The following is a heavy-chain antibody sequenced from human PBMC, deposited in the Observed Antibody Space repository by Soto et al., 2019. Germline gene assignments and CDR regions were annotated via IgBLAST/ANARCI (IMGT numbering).Heavy chain of an antibody. CDR1: GGSISSYY. CDR3: ARRDSSGWYSYFEY. V-gene: IGHV4-59*08. D-gene: IGHD6-19*01. CDR2: IYSSGST. Sequence: SETLSLTCTVSGGSISSYYWSWIRQPPGKGLEWIGYIYSSGSTNYNPSLKSRVTISVDTSTNHFSLKLNSVTAADTAVYYCARRDSSGWYSYFEYWGQGTLVTVS. J-gene: IGHJ4*02.